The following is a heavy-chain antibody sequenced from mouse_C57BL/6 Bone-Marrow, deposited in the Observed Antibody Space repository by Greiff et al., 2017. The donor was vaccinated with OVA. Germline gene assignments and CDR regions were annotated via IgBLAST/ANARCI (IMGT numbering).Heavy chain of an antibody. CDR1: GYTFTSYT. Sequence: QVQLQQSGAELARPGASVKMSCKASGYTFTSYTMHWVKQRPGQGLDWIGYINPSSGYTKYNQKFKDKATLTADKSSSTAYMQLSSLTSEDSAVYYSLLRYYGMDYWGQGTSVTVSS. V-gene: IGHV1-4*01. D-gene: IGHD1-1*01. CDR3: LLRYYGMDY. J-gene: IGHJ4*01. CDR2: INPSSGYT.